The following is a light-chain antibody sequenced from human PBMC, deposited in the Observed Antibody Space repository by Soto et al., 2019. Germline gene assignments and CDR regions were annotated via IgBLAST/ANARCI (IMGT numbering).Light chain of an antibody. CDR3: QQANSFPFT. CDR2: DTS. CDR1: QGIDTW. V-gene: IGKV1D-12*01. J-gene: IGKJ3*01. Sequence: DIQMTQSPSSVSASVGDRVTITCRASQGIDTWLASVQQKPGEAPRLLVYDTSSLQSGVPSRFSGRRSGTDFTLTISSLQPEDFATYYCQQANSFPFTFGPGTKVDMK.